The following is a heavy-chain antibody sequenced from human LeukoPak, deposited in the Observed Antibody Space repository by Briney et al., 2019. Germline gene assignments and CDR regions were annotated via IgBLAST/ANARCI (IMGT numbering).Heavy chain of an antibody. Sequence: SETLSLTCTVSGYSISSGYYWGWIRQPPGKGLEWIGSIFHSANTYYNPSLKSRVTISVDTSKNQFSLKMSSVTAADTAGYYCARDPSNSAFKGMQGGDCWGQGTLVTVSS. CDR2: IFHSANT. V-gene: IGHV4-38-2*02. CDR1: GYSISSGYY. D-gene: IGHD3-16*01. J-gene: IGHJ4*02. CDR3: ARDPSNSAFKGMQGGDC.